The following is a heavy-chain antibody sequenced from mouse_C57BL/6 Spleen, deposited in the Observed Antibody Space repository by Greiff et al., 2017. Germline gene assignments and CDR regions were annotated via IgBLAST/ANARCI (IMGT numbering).Heavy chain of an antibody. CDR3: ARTIYYYGSSLYYAMDY. J-gene: IGHJ4*01. Sequence: VQLQQSGPELVKPGASVKMSCKASGYTFTDYNMHWVKQSHGKSLEWIGYINPNNGGTSYNQKFKGKATWPVNKSSSTAYMELRSLTSEDAAVYYCARTIYYYGSSLYYAMDYWGQGTSVTVSS. CDR1: GYTFTDYN. CDR2: INPNNGGT. V-gene: IGHV1-22*01. D-gene: IGHD1-1*01.